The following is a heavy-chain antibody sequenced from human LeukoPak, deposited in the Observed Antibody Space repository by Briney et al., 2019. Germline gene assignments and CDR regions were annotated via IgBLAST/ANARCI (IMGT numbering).Heavy chain of an antibody. V-gene: IGHV3-74*03. J-gene: IGHJ4*02. CDR2: INSDGSAT. D-gene: IGHD6-13*01. Sequence: GGSLRLSCAVSGFNFSTYWIHWVRQAPGKGPVWVSLINSDGSATTYGDSAKGRFTVSRDNDKNTVFLEMNSLKVEDTAVYYCARGTAVTAGIDYWGQGTLVTVSS. CDR1: GFNFSTYW. CDR3: ARGTAVTAGIDY.